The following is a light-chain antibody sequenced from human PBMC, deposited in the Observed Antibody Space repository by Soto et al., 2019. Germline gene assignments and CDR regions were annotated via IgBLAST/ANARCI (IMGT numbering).Light chain of an antibody. J-gene: IGLJ3*02. CDR2: EVS. CDR1: SSDVGGNKY. CDR3: SSYTGSDTLVV. Sequence: QSALTQPASESGSPGQSITISCTGTSSDVGGNKYVSWYQHHPGKAPKLITYEVSNRPSGVSNRFSGSKSGNTASLTISGLQAEDEADYYCSSYTGSDTLVVFGGGTKETVL. V-gene: IGLV2-14*01.